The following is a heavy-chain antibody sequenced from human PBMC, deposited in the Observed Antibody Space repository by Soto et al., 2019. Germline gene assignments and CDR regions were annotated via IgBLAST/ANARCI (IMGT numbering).Heavy chain of an antibody. J-gene: IGHJ4*02. CDR3: ARVTDTYYYGSGSLAPIYYFDY. Sequence: PSETLSLTCTVSGASVSSGSYYWSWIRQPPGKGLEWIGFVYYSGSTNYNPSLKSRVTISVDTSKNQFSLKLSSVTAADTAVYYCARVTDTYYYGSGSLAPIYYFDYWGQGTLVTVSS. V-gene: IGHV4-61*01. CDR2: VYYSGST. D-gene: IGHD3-10*01. CDR1: GASVSSGSYY.